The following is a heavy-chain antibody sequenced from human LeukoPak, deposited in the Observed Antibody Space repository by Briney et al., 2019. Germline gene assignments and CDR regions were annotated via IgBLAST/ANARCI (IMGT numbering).Heavy chain of an antibody. J-gene: IGHJ4*02. CDR1: GFTFSSYG. Sequence: GGSLRLSCAASGFTFSSYGMHWVRQAPGKGPEWVAVISYDGSNKYYADSVKGRFTISRDNSKNTLYLQMNSLRAEDTAVYYCAKDKSSWATIGYFDYWGQGTLVTVSS. V-gene: IGHV3-30*18. CDR3: AKDKSSWATIGYFDY. D-gene: IGHD5-12*01. CDR2: ISYDGSNK.